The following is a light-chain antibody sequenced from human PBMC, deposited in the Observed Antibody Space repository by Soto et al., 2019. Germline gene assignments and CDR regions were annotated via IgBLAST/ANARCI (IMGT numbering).Light chain of an antibody. CDR2: AAS. Sequence: DIQMTQSPYSLSASVGDRVTITCRASQSISNYSNWYQQKPGKAPRLLIHAASSLQSGVPSRFSRSGSGTDFTLTISNLQPEDFAIYYCQQSSNAPRTFGPGTKVEIK. J-gene: IGKJ1*01. V-gene: IGKV1-39*01. CDR1: QSISNY. CDR3: QQSSNAPRT.